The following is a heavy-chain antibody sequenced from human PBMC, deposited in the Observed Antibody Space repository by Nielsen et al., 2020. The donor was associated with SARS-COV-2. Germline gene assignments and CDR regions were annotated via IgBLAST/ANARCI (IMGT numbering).Heavy chain of an antibody. CDR1: GGSFSGYY. V-gene: IGHV4-34*01. CDR2: INHSGST. CDR3: AKEPSTPPRYGMDV. D-gene: IGHD1-14*01. J-gene: IGHJ6*02. Sequence: SETLSLTCAVYGGSFSGYYWSWIRQPPGKGLEWIGEINHSGSTNYNPSLKSRVTISVDTSKNQFSLKLSSVTAADTAVYYCAKEPSTPPRYGMDVWGQGTTVTVSS.